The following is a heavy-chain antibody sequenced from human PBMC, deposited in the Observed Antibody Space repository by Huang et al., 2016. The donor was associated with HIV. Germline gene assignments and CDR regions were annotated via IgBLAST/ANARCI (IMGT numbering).Heavy chain of an antibody. CDR3: AHIGRLGNYYMDV. Sequence: QITLKESGPTVIKPTQTLTLTCSFSGFSLNHKGVGVGWIRQPPGKALEWLVLIYWDDEKRFTPSLKNRITSTKDTSKTQVVCTMTNLDPMDTGTYYCAHIGRLGNYYMDVWGNGTTVTVSS. J-gene: IGHJ6*03. D-gene: IGHD7-27*01. CDR1: GFSLNHKGVG. CDR2: IYWDDEK. V-gene: IGHV2-5*02.